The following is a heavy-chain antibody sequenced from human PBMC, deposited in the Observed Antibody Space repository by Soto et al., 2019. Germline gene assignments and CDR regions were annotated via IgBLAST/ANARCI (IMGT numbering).Heavy chain of an antibody. D-gene: IGHD1-20*01. CDR1: GYSFTSYA. J-gene: IGHJ4*02. CDR3: AREGLKENLNLLITESRGAQTYPPDY. CDR2: INAGNGNT. Sequence: ASVKVSFKASGYSFTSYAMHWVRQAPGQRLEWMGWINAGNGNTKYSQKFQGRVTITRDTSASTAYMELSSLRSEDTAVYYWAREGLKENLNLLITESRGAQTYPPDYWGQGPLVPVSS. V-gene: IGHV1-3*01.